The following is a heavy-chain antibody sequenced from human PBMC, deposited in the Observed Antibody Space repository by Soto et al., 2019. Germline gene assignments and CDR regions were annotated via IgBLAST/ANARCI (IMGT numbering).Heavy chain of an antibody. V-gene: IGHV1-18*04. CDR2: ISAYNGNT. J-gene: IGHJ6*02. CDR3: ARIAARPNYYCYGMDV. CDR1: GYTFTSYG. D-gene: IGHD6-6*01. Sequence: QVQLVQSGAEVKKPGASVKVSCKASGYTFTSYGISWVRQAPGQGLEWMGWISAYNGNTNYAQKLQGRVTMTTDTSTRTAYMELRSLRSDDTAVYYCARIAARPNYYCYGMDVWGQGTTVTVSS.